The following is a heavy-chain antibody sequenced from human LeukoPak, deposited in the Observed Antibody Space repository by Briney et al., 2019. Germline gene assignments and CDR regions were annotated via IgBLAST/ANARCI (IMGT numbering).Heavy chain of an antibody. Sequence: PGGSLRLSCAASGFTFSSYSMNWVRQAPGKGLEWVSSISSSSSYIYYADSVKGRFTISRDNAKNSLYLQMNSLRAEDTAVYYCARAQRPRITIFGVANPHPEFDYWGQGTLVTVSS. D-gene: IGHD3-3*01. CDR1: GFTFSSYS. CDR3: ARAQRPRITIFGVANPHPEFDY. CDR2: ISSSSSYI. V-gene: IGHV3-21*01. J-gene: IGHJ4*02.